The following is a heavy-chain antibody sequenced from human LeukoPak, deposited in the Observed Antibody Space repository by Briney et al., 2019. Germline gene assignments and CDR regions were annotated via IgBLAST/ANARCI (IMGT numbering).Heavy chain of an antibody. CDR2: ISRTGGSA. CDR3: ARDVEVCRIGACYWTTFDC. J-gene: IGHJ4*02. V-gene: IGHV3-23*01. Sequence: GGSLRLSCAASGFTFTNYAMTWVRQAPGRGLEWVSTISRTGGSAYYADSVKGRFTIPRDTASDTVNLQMNSLRAEDTAVYYCARDVEVCRIGACYWTTFDCRGQGTLVTVSS. CDR1: GFTFTNYA. D-gene: IGHD2-21*02.